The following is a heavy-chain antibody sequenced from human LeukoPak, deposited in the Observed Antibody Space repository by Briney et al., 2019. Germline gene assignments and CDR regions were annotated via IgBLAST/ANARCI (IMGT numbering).Heavy chain of an antibody. CDR3: AREGGEGDFDY. CDR2: ISSSSSYI. Sequence: PGGSLRLSCAASGFTFSSYAMSWVRQAPGKGLEWVSSISSSSSYIYYADSVKGRFTISRDNAKNSLYLQMNSLRAEDTAVYYCAREGGEGDFDYWGQGTLVTVSS. D-gene: IGHD2-21*01. V-gene: IGHV3-21*01. CDR1: GFTFSSYA. J-gene: IGHJ4*02.